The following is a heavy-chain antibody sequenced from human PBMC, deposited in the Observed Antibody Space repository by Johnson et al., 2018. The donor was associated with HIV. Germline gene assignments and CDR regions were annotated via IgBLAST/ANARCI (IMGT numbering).Heavy chain of an antibody. V-gene: IGHV3-23*04. D-gene: IGHD1-1*01. J-gene: IGHJ3*01. CDR2: INHSGDGT. CDR1: GFTFSIYA. Sequence: VQLVESGGGVVQPGGSLRLSCAASGFTFSIYAMIWVRQAPGKGLEWVSAINHSGDGTYSADSVKGRFTVSRDNSKNMLYLHMNSLRPEDTAVYFCAREGNWNPTYGFDVWGQGTIATVSS. CDR3: AREGNWNPTYGFDV.